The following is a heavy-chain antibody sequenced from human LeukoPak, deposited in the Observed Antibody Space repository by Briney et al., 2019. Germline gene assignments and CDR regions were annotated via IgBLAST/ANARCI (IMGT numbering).Heavy chain of an antibody. J-gene: IGHJ5*02. V-gene: IGHV1-2*02. Sequence: ASVTVSSKASGYTFTGYYMHWVRQAPGQGREWMGWINPNSGGTNYAQKLQGRVTMTSDTSISTAYMELSRLRSDDTAVYYCARSAITMVRGEIGWFDPWGQGTLVTVSS. CDR2: INPNSGGT. D-gene: IGHD3-10*01. CDR1: GYTFTGYY. CDR3: ARSAITMVRGEIGWFDP.